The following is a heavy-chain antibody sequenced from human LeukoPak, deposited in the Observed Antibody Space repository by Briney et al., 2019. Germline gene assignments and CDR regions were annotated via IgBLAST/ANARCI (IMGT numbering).Heavy chain of an antibody. D-gene: IGHD6-19*01. J-gene: IGHJ3*02. CDR3: TRSGYGSGWYSPQAFDI. CDR1: GSTFSSCW. CDR2: IDSDGSTT. Sequence: GGSLRLSCAASGSTFSSCWMHWVRQAPGKGLVWVSRIDSDGSTTTYADSVKGRFTIFRDNARNTLYLQMNSLRAEDTAVYYCTRSGYGSGWYSPQAFDIWGQGTMVTVSS. V-gene: IGHV3-74*01.